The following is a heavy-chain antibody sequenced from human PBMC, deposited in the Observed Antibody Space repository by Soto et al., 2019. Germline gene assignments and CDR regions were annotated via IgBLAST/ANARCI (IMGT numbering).Heavy chain of an antibody. V-gene: IGHV3-23*01. CDR2: ISGSGGST. J-gene: IGHJ3*02. D-gene: IGHD2-21*02. CDR3: AKTPVVTPVAFDI. Sequence: WVSKEPGKGLEWVSAISGSGGSTYYADSVKGRFTISRDNSKNTLYLQMNSLRAEDTAVYYCAKTPVVTPVAFDIWGQGTMVTVSS.